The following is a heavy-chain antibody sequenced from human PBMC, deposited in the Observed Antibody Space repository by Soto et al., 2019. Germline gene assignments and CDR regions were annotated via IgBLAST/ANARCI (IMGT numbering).Heavy chain of an antibody. CDR1: RVTVYIYV. Sequence: ASSRVTVYIYVVDLSFQNTGKGLEWVSAISYGGGTTYYADSVKGRFTISRDNSKNTLYLQMNSLRAEDTALYYSVNHAEDGIEDTVSLLAFLLNRSSDL. J-gene: IGHJ2*01. CDR3: VNHAEDGIEDTVSLLAFLLNRSSDL. D-gene: IGHD2-15*01. V-gene: IGHV3-23*01. CDR2: ISYGGGTT.